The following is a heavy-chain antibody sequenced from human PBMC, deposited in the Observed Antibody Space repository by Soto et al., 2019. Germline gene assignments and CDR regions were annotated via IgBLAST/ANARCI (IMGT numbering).Heavy chain of an antibody. Sequence: EVQLVESGGGLVQPGGSLRLSCAASGFTFSSYWMSWVRQAPGKGLEWMANIKQDGSEKYYVDSVKGRFTISRDNAKNSLYLQMNSLRAEDTAVYYCARSAGPSSHYFDYWGQGTLVTVSS. J-gene: IGHJ4*02. CDR3: ARSAGPSSHYFDY. CDR1: GFTFSSYW. CDR2: IKQDGSEK. D-gene: IGHD6-6*01. V-gene: IGHV3-7*01.